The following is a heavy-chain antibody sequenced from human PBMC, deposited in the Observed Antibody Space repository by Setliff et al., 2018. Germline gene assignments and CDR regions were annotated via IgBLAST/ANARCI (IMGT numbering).Heavy chain of an antibody. J-gene: IGHJ4*02. V-gene: IGHV5-51*01. CDR1: GYRFSSHW. Sequence: GESLTISCKGSGYRFSSHWIGWVRQMPGKGLEWMGIIYPGDSDTRYSPSFQGQVTISADKSISTAYLQWSSLKASDTAMYYCARRRYYDSSGYYYFDYWGQGTLVTVSS. D-gene: IGHD3-22*01. CDR3: ARRRYYDSSGYYYFDY. CDR2: IYPGDSDT.